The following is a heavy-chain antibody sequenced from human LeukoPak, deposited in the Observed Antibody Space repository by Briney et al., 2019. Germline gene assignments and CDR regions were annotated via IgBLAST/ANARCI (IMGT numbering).Heavy chain of an antibody. D-gene: IGHD2-15*01. CDR3: AKGVVAATNAAYYGMDV. Sequence: GGSLRLSCAASGFTFSDYGMHWVRQAPGKGLEWVAVISYDESDKYYADSVKGRFTISRDNSKNTLYLQMNSLRPEDTAVYYCAKGVVAATNAAYYGMDVWGQGTTVTVSS. J-gene: IGHJ6*02. V-gene: IGHV3-30*18. CDR1: GFTFSDYG. CDR2: ISYDESDK.